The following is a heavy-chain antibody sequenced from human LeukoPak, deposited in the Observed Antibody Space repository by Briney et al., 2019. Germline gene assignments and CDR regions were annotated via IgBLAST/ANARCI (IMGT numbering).Heavy chain of an antibody. V-gene: IGHV4-39*02. Sequence: SETLSLTCTVSGGSISSSSYYWGWIRQPPGKGLEWIGSIYYSGSTYYNPSLKSRVTISVDTSKNQFSLKLSSVTAADTAVYCCARDIIAAAGPGGMDVWGQGTTVTVSS. D-gene: IGHD6-13*01. J-gene: IGHJ6*02. CDR1: GGSISSSSYY. CDR2: IYYSGST. CDR3: ARDIIAAAGPGGMDV.